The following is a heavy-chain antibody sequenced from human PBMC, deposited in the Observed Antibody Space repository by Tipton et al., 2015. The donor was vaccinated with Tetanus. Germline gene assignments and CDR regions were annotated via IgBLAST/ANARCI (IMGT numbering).Heavy chain of an antibody. Sequence: SLRLSCAASGFTFSSYGMHWVRQAPGKGLEWVAVISYDGSNKYYADSVKGRFTISRDNSKSTLYLQMNSLRAEDTAVYYCARDSGIQLWLLIDYWGQGTLVTVSS. CDR1: GFTFSSYG. CDR3: ARDSGIQLWLLIDY. D-gene: IGHD5-18*01. CDR2: ISYDGSNK. V-gene: IGHV3-30*03. J-gene: IGHJ4*02.